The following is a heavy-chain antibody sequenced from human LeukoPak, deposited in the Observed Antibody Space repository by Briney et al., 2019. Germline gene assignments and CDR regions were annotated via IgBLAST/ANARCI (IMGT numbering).Heavy chain of an antibody. D-gene: IGHD6-13*01. CDR2: IYTSGST. V-gene: IGHV4-4*07. J-gene: IGHJ5*02. CDR3: ARSMAAAGRNNWFDP. CDR1: GDSISSYY. Sequence: PSQTLSLTCTVSGDSISSYYWNWIRQPAGKGLEWIGRIYTSGSTNYNPSLKSRVTMSVNTSKNQFSLKLNSVTAADTAVYYCARSMAAAGRNNWFDPWGQGTLVTVSS.